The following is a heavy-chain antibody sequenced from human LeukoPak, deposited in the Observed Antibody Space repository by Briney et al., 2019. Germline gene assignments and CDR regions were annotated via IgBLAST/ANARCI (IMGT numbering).Heavy chain of an antibody. CDR3: ARDLDSAAFDI. V-gene: IGHV7-4-1*02. CDR1: GYTFTSYA. J-gene: IGHJ3*02. D-gene: IGHD2-15*01. Sequence: ASVKVSCKASGYTFTSYAINRVRQAPGQGLEYMGWIRTSTGSPTYAQGFTGRFVFSLDTSVNTAYLKISSLKAEDTAVYYCARDLDSAAFDIWGQGTMVTVSS. CDR2: IRTSTGSP.